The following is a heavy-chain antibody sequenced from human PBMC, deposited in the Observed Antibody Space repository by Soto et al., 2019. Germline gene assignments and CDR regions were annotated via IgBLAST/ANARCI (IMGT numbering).Heavy chain of an antibody. Sequence: SETLSLTCAVYGGSFSGYYWSWIRQPPGKGLEWIGEINHSGSTNCNPSLKSRVTISVDTSKNQFSLKLSSVTAADTAVYYCARGIGVRTYYYGSGSYSRYYYYGMDVWGQGTKVTVS. CDR3: ARGIGVRTYYYGSGSYSRYYYYGMDV. CDR2: INHSGST. J-gene: IGHJ6*02. D-gene: IGHD3-10*01. V-gene: IGHV4-34*01. CDR1: GGSFSGYY.